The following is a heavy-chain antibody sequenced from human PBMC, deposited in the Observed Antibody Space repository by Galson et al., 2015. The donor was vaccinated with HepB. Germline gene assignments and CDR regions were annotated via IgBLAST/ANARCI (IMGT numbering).Heavy chain of an antibody. V-gene: IGHV3-30*18. J-gene: IGHJ6*02. D-gene: IGHD2-15*01. CDR1: GFTFSSYG. CDR3: AKDMGWWDYYSGMDV. Sequence: SLRLSCAASGFTFSSYGMHWVRQAPGKGLEWVAVISYDGSNKYYADSVKGRFTISRDNSKNTLYLQMNSLRAEDTAVYYCAKDMGWWDYYSGMDVWGQGTTVTVSS. CDR2: ISYDGSNK.